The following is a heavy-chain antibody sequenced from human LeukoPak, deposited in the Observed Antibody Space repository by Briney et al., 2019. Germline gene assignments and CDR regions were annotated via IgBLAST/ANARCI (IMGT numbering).Heavy chain of an antibody. CDR2: IYSGGST. CDR3: AKWLGGWILPSMYYFDY. V-gene: IGHV3-53*01. Sequence: GGSLRLSCAASGFTVSSKYMSWVRQAPGKGLEWVSVIYSGGSTYYADSVKGRFTISRDNSKNTLYLQMNSLRAEDTAVYYCAKWLGGWILPSMYYFDYWGQGTLVTVSS. CDR1: GFTVSSKY. J-gene: IGHJ4*02. D-gene: IGHD3-10*01.